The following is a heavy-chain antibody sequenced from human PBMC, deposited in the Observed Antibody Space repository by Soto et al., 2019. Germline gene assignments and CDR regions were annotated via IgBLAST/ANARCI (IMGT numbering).Heavy chain of an antibody. CDR2: INHSGST. J-gene: IGHJ6*02. CDR1: GGSFSGCY. Sequence: PSETLSLTCAVYGGSFSGCYCSWIRQPPAKGLEWVGEINHSGSTTYNQSLKSRVTISVDTSKNHFSLKLISVTTADTAVYYCASGGRDFWIGYRYSYYGMDVWGQGTMVTVSS. V-gene: IGHV4-34*01. D-gene: IGHD3-3*01. CDR3: ASGGRDFWIGYRYSYYGMDV.